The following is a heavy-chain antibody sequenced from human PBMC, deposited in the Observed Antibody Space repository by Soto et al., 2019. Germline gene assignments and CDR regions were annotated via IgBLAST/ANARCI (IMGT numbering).Heavy chain of an antibody. J-gene: IGHJ6*03. CDR3: ARLTGGTYLSFYYYIGV. CDR1: GGSISGYY. V-gene: IGHV4-59*01. Sequence: QVQLQESGPGLVKPSETLSLTCTVSGGSISGYYWSWIRQAPGKGLEWIGYIYYSGTTNYDPSLKSRVTMSVDTSTNQFSLKLSSVTTADTAVYYCARLTGGTYLSFYYYIGVWGKGTTVTVSS. D-gene: IGHD2-8*02. CDR2: IYYSGTT.